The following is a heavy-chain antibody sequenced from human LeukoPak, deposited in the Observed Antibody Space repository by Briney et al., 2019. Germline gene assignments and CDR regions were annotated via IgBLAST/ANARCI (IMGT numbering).Heavy chain of an antibody. V-gene: IGHV4-59*08. CDR3: VRHLSAGRPAFDI. D-gene: IGHD2-15*01. CDR1: GGSINSYY. Sequence: SETLSLTCTVSGGSINSYYWSWIRQPPGKGLEWIGYIYYSGSTNYNPSLKSRVTISVDTPNNKFSLKLTSLTAADTAVYYCVRHLSAGRPAFDIWGEGTMVTVSS. CDR2: IYYSGST. J-gene: IGHJ3*02.